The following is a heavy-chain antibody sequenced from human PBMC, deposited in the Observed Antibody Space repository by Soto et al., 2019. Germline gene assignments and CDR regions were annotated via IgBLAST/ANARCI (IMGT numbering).Heavy chain of an antibody. CDR2: ISGSGGST. CDR3: AKAIYDYVWGSYRPGAFDI. V-gene: IGHV3-23*01. D-gene: IGHD3-16*02. CDR1: GFTFSSYA. Sequence: GGSLRLSCAASGFTFSSYAISWVRQAPGKGLEWVSAISGSGGSTYYADSVKGRFTISRDNSKNTLYLQMNSLRAEDTAVYYCAKAIYDYVWGSYRPGAFDIWGQGTMVTVSS. J-gene: IGHJ3*02.